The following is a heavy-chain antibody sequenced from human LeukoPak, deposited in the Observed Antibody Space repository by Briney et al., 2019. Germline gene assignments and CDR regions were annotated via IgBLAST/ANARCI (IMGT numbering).Heavy chain of an antibody. CDR3: AREKGGYSSSWFNY. CDR2: IWYDGSNK. CDR1: GFTFSSYG. Sequence: GGSLRLSCAASGFTFSSYGMHWVRQAPGKGLEWVAVIWYDGSNKYYADSVKGRFTISRDNSKNKLYLQMNSLRAEDTAVYYCAREKGGYSSSWFNYWGQGTLVTVSS. D-gene: IGHD6-13*01. J-gene: IGHJ4*02. V-gene: IGHV3-33*01.